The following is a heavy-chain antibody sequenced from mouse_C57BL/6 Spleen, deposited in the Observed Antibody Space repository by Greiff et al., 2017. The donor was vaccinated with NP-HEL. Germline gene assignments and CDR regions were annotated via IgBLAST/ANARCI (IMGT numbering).Heavy chain of an antibody. CDR3: ARGQLRPLFDY. CDR1: GYAFSSSW. CDR2: IYPGDGDT. V-gene: IGHV1-82*01. J-gene: IGHJ2*01. Sequence: QVQLQQSGPELVKPGASVKISCKASGYAFSSSWMNRVKQRPGTGLEWIGRIYPGDGDTNYNGKFKGKATLTADKSSSTAYLQLSSLTSEDSAVYFCARGQLRPLFDYWGQGTTLTVSS. D-gene: IGHD3-2*02.